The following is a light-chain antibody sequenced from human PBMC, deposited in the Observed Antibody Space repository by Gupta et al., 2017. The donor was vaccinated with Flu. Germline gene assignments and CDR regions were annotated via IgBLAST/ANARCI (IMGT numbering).Light chain of an antibody. CDR3: ALYLAYGMGV. J-gene: IGLJ3*02. CDR2: KTN. Sequence: QTVVTQEPSFSVSPGGTVTLTCGLSSASVSTTYYPSWYQQTPGQAPRTRIYKTNIRSSGVPDRFSGSILGNKAELNITGAQADDESYEYCALYLAYGMGVVGGGTRMTVL. V-gene: IGLV8-61*01. CDR1: SASVSTTYY.